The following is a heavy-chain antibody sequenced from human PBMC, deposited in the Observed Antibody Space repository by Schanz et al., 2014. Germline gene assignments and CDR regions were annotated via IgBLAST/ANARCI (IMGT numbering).Heavy chain of an antibody. CDR3: ARDRLAAQGIDS. V-gene: IGHV4-34*02. CDR1: GGSFSGYF. J-gene: IGHJ4*02. CDR2: INHSGNN. Sequence: QVQLQQWGAGLLKPSETLSLTCDVYGGSFSGYFWSWIRQPPGKGLEWIGEINHSGNNYYNPSLKSRVTISVDTSKNQFSLNLSSVTAADTAVYYCARDRLAAQGIDSWGQGTLXTVSS. D-gene: IGHD6-6*01.